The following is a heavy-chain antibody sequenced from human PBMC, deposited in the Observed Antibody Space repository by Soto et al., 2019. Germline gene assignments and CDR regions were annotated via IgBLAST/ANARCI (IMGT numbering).Heavy chain of an antibody. D-gene: IGHD3-22*01. J-gene: IGHJ5*02. Sequence: SETLSLTCAVYGGSFSGYYWTWIRQAPGKGLEWIGEINHSGGTNYNSSLKSRVTISVDKSKNQFSLKLSSVTAADTAVYYCAREGAGGYDSSGHGPARWFDPWGQGTLVTVSS. CDR2: INHSGGT. CDR3: AREGAGGYDSSGHGPARWFDP. CDR1: GGSFSGYY. V-gene: IGHV4-34*01.